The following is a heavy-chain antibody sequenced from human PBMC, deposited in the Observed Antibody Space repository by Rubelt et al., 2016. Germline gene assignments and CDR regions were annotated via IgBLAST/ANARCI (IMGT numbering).Heavy chain of an antibody. Sequence: EVQLVESGGGLVQPGRSLRLSCVASGFTFRTYSMNWVRQTPGKGLEWVSSISSRGNDMYYSDSVKGRYTISIDNAKNALYLQMNSLRAEDTAVYDCAREAGSGFDPWGQGTLVTVSS. D-gene: IGHD3-10*01. J-gene: IGHJ5*02. V-gene: IGHV3-21*01. CDR3: AREAGSGFDP. CDR2: ISSRGNDM. CDR1: GFTFRTYS.